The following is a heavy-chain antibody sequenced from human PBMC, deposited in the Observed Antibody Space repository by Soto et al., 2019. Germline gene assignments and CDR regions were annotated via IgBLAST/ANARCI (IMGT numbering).Heavy chain of an antibody. D-gene: IGHD3-9*01. CDR2: IWYDGSNK. CDR1: GFTFSSYG. V-gene: IGHV3-33*01. J-gene: IGHJ6*02. CDR3: ARDPSSVLRYFDWLEIYGMDV. Sequence: VGTLRLSCAASGFTFSSYGMHWVRQAPGKGLEWVAVIWYDGSNKYYADSVKGRFTISRDNSKNTLYLQMNSLRAEDTAVYYCARDPSSVLRYFDWLEIYGMDVWGQGTTVTVSS.